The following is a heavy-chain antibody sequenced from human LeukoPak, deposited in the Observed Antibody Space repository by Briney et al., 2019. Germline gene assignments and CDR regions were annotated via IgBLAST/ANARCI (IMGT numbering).Heavy chain of an antibody. D-gene: IGHD2-21*02. CDR2: INPNSGGT. J-gene: IGHJ4*02. CDR3: ARIVVVTASIDY. Sequence: ASVKVSCKASGYTFTGYYMHWVRQAPGQGLEWMGWINPNSGGTNYAQKLQGRVTMTRDTSISTAYMELSRLRSDDTAVYYCARIVVVTASIDYWGQGTLVTVSS. V-gene: IGHV1-2*02. CDR1: GYTFTGYY.